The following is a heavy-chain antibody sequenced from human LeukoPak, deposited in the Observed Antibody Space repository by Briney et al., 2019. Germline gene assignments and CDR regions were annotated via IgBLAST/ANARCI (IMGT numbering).Heavy chain of an antibody. CDR2: IYYSGST. CDR1: GGSISSSSYY. V-gene: IGHV4-39*01. Sequence: SETLPLTCTVSGGSISSSSYYGGWIRQPPGKGLEWIGSIYYSGSTYYNPSLKSRVTISVDTSENQFSLKLSSVTSADTAVYYCARGWAVAGPFDYWGQGTLVTVSS. CDR3: ARGWAVAGPFDY. D-gene: IGHD6-19*01. J-gene: IGHJ4*02.